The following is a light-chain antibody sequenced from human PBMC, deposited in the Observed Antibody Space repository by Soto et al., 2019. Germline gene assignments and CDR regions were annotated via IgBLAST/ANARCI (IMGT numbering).Light chain of an antibody. CDR1: HTIISW. CDR3: QNHCKT. CDR2: NAS. Sequence: DNQKTQSPSSLSASVGDRVTITCRASHTIISWLAWYQQKPWKAPKLLIYNASTLQSGVPSRFSGSGCGTEFTHSSLSLSLQHLDDFALYYCQNHCKTFGQGTKVDIK. J-gene: IGKJ1*01. V-gene: IGKV1-5*03.